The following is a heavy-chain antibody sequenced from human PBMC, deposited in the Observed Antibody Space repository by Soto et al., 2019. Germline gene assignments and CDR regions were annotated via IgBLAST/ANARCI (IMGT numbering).Heavy chain of an antibody. D-gene: IGHD2-2*03. CDR2: ISGYNGNT. CDR3: ARDGYCISTSCRHYDYYGMDV. CDR1: GYTFTSYG. J-gene: IGHJ6*02. V-gene: IGHV1-18*01. Sequence: ASVKVSCKASGYTFTSYGISWVRQAPGQGLEWMGWISGYNGNTNYAQKLQGRVTMTTDTSTSTAYMELRSLRSDDTAVYHCARDGYCISTSCRHYDYYGMDVWGQGTTVTVSS.